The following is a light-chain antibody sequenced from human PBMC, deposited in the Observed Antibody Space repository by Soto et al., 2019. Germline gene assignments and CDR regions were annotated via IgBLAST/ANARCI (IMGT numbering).Light chain of an antibody. Sequence: EIVLTQSPATLSFSPGERATLSCRASQSVDKYLVWYHQKPAQAPRLLIYDASSRATGIPARFSGSGSGTDFSLTITSLEPEDFAVYYCQQRSNWPFTFGGGTKLEIK. J-gene: IGKJ4*02. CDR2: DAS. V-gene: IGKV3-11*01. CDR1: QSVDKY. CDR3: QQRSNWPFT.